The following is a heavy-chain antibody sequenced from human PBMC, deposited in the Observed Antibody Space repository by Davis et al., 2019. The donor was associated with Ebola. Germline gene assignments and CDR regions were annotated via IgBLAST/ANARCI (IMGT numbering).Heavy chain of an antibody. CDR2: ISSSGNTI. V-gene: IGHV3-48*03. CDR1: GFTFSSFE. J-gene: IGHJ4*02. Sequence: GESLKISCAASGFTFSSFEMNWVRQAPGKGLEWVSFISSSGNTIYYADSVKGRFTISRDNAKNSLYLQMNSLRAGDTALYYCAREGSFIDYWGQGTLVTVSS. CDR3: AREGSFIDY.